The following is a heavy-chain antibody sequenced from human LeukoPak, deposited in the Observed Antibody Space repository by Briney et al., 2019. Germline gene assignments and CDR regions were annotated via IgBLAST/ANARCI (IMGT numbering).Heavy chain of an antibody. CDR1: GGSISSSSYY. V-gene: IGHV4-39*01. Sequence: TSETLSLTCTVSGGSISSSSYYWGRIRRPPGKGLEWIGSIYYSGSTYYNPSLKSRDTISVDTSKNQFSLKLSSVTAADTAVYYCASTSPIDAFDIWGQGTMVTVSS. J-gene: IGHJ3*02. D-gene: IGHD1-26*01. CDR3: ASTSPIDAFDI. CDR2: IYYSGST.